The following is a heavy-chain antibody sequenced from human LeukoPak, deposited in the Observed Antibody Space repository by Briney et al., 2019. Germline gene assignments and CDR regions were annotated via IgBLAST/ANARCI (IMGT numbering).Heavy chain of an antibody. CDR1: GYTFTSYG. CDR2: ISAYNGNT. Sequence: GASVKVSCKASGYTFTSYGISWVRQAPGQGLEWMGWISAYNGNTNYAQKLPGRVTMTTDTSTSTAYMELRSLGSDDTAVYYCAREAYCSSTSCYSKEVDYWGQGTLVTVSS. D-gene: IGHD2-2*01. CDR3: AREAYCSSTSCYSKEVDY. J-gene: IGHJ4*02. V-gene: IGHV1-18*04.